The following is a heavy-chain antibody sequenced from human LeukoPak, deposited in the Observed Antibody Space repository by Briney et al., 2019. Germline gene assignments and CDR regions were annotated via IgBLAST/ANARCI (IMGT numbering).Heavy chain of an antibody. D-gene: IGHD2-21*02. CDR2: ISYDGSNK. CDR1: GFTFSSYA. J-gene: IGHJ6*02. Sequence: PGRSLRLSCAASGFTFSSYAMHWVRQAPGKGLEWVAVISYDGSNKYYADSVKGRFTIFRDNSKNTLYLQMNSLRAEDTAVYYCARDRHCGGDCYSHYYYYYGMDVWGQGTTVTVSS. CDR3: ARDRHCGGDCYSHYYYYYGMDV. V-gene: IGHV3-30*04.